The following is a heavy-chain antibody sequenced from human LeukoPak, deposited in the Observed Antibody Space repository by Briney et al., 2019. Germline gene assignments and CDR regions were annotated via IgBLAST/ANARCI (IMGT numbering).Heavy chain of an antibody. CDR2: ISYDGSNE. CDR3: ARDRDCSSTSCYLRGYMDV. Sequence: GGSLRLSCTASEFTFSSYGMHWVRQAPGKGLEWVAVISYDGSNEYYADSVKGRFTISRDNAKNSLYLQMNSLRAEDTAVYYCARDRDCSSTSCYLRGYMDVWGKGTTVTVSS. V-gene: IGHV3-30*03. CDR1: EFTFSSYG. D-gene: IGHD2-2*01. J-gene: IGHJ6*03.